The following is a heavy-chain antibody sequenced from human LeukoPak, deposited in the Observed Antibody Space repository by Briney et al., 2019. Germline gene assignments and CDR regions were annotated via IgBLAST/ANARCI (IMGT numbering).Heavy chain of an antibody. V-gene: IGHV4-34*01. Sequence: SETLSLTCTVSGGSISSYYWSWIRQPPGKGLEWIGEINHSGRTNYNPSLKSRVTISVDTSKNQFSLRLSSVTAADTAVYYCARQVIVISSWFDPWGQGTLVTVSS. CDR3: ARQVIVISSWFDP. CDR1: GGSISSYY. J-gene: IGHJ5*02. D-gene: IGHD3-22*01. CDR2: INHSGRT.